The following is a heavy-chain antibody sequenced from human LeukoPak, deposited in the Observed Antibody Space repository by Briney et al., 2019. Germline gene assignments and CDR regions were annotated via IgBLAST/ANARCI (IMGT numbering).Heavy chain of an antibody. D-gene: IGHD3-3*01. CDR3: ASSGGSGYPWNV. V-gene: IGHV1-69*13. CDR1: GYTFTSYG. J-gene: IGHJ6*02. CDR2: IIPIFGTA. Sequence: GASVKVSCKASGYTFTSYGISWVRQAPGQGLEWMGGIIPIFGTANYAQKFQGRVTITADESTSTAYMELSSLRSEDTAVYYCASSGGSGYPWNVWGQGTTVTVSS.